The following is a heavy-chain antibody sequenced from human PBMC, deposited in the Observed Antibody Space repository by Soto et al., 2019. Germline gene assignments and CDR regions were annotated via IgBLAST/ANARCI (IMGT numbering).Heavy chain of an antibody. Sequence: SETLSLTCTVSGGSISSYYWSWIRQPPGKGLDWIGYISDSGSSNYNPSLRTRVTISVDTSKNQFSLKLNSVTAADTAVYYCARDRGITIFGNGMDVWGQGNTVTVS. CDR1: GGSISSYY. J-gene: IGHJ6*01. D-gene: IGHD3-3*01. CDR2: ISDSGSS. CDR3: ARDRGITIFGNGMDV. V-gene: IGHV4-59*12.